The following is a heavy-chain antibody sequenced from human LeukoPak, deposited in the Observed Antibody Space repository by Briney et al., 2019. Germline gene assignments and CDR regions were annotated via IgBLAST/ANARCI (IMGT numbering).Heavy chain of an antibody. J-gene: IGHJ5*02. Sequence: SETLSLTCAVYGGSFSGYYWSWIRQPPGKGLEWIGEINHSGSTNYNPSLKSRVTISVDTSKNQFSLKLSSVTAADTAVYYCARGSSIAAATLGWFDPWGQGTLVTVSS. V-gene: IGHV4-34*01. CDR1: GGSFSGYY. CDR3: ARGSSIAAATLGWFDP. D-gene: IGHD6-13*01. CDR2: INHSGST.